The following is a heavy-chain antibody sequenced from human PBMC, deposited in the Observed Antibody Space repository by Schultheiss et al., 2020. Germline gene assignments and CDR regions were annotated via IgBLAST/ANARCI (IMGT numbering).Heavy chain of an antibody. J-gene: IGHJ3*02. CDR1: GYRFPNYW. Sequence: GGSLRLSCKGSGYRFPNYWIGWVRQMPGKGLEWMGIIHPGDSETRYRPSFQGQVTITADKSMSTAYLQWSSLKASDTAMYYCARHKHTGERHPFDIWGQGTLVTVSS. D-gene: IGHD7-27*01. CDR3: ARHKHTGERHPFDI. CDR2: IHPGDSET. V-gene: IGHV5-51*01.